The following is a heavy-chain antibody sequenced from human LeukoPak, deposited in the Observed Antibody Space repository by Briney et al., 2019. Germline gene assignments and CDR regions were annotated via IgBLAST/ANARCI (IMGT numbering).Heavy chain of an antibody. D-gene: IGHD3-10*02. Sequence: GGSLRLSCAASGFTFSSYGMSWVRQAPGKGLEWVSYISSSGSTIYYADSVKGRFTISRDNAKNSLYLQMNSLRAEDTAVYYCAVLGITMIGGVWGKGTTVTISS. V-gene: IGHV3-48*04. CDR2: ISSSGSTI. CDR1: GFTFSSYG. J-gene: IGHJ6*04. CDR3: AVLGITMIGGV.